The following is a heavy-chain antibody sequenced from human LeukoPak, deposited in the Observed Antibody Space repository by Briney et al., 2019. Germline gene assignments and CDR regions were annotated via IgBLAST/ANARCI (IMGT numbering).Heavy chain of an antibody. V-gene: IGHV3-30*02. CDR3: AKAPTSDYYYYMDV. J-gene: IGHJ6*03. CDR2: IRYDGSNK. D-gene: IGHD4-11*01. CDR1: GFIFSGYG. Sequence: GGSLRLSCAASGFIFSGYGMHWVRQAPGKGLEWVAFIRYDGSNKYYADSVKGRFTISRDNSKNTLYLQMNSLRAEDTAVYYCAKAPTSDYYYYMDVWGKGTTVTVSS.